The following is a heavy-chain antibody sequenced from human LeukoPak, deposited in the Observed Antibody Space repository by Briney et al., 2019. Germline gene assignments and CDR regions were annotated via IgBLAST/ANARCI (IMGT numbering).Heavy chain of an antibody. CDR1: GYSISSGYY. V-gene: IGHV4-34*01. CDR2: INHSGST. J-gene: IGHJ4*02. Sequence: PSETLSLTCTVSGYSISSGYYWSWIRQPPGKGLEWIGEINHSGSTNYNPSHKSRVTISVDTSKNQFSLKLSSVTAADTAVYYCARGYYSDYYGSGYYFDYWGQGTLVTVSS. D-gene: IGHD3-10*01. CDR3: ARGYYSDYYGSGYYFDY.